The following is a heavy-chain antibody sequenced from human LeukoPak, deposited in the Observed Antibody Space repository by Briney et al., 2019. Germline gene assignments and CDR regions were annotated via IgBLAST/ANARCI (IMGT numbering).Heavy chain of an antibody. Sequence: ASVKVSCKASGYSFTNYGVSWVRQAPGQGVEWMGWVSGNDGRTNYAQNLQGRVTMTTDTSTSTVYMELSSLRSDDTAAYYCARDYGLANNKWFDTFDIWGQGTMVTVSS. D-gene: IGHD3-22*01. V-gene: IGHV1-18*01. CDR1: GYSFTNYG. J-gene: IGHJ3*02. CDR2: VSGNDGRT. CDR3: ARDYGLANNKWFDTFDI.